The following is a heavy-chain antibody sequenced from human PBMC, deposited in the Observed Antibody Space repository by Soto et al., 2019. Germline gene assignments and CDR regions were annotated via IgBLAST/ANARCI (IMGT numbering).Heavy chain of an antibody. CDR3: ARDWHSGSYYPPWNYYYYYGMDV. CDR1: GYTFTSYY. D-gene: IGHD1-26*01. CDR2: INPSGGST. Sequence: QVQLVQSGAEVKKPGASVKVSCKASGYTFTSYYMHWVRQAPGQGLEWMGIINPSGGSTSYAQKFQGRVTMTRDTSTSTVYMELSSLRSEDTAVYYCARDWHSGSYYPPWNYYYYYGMDVWGQGTTVTVSS. V-gene: IGHV1-46*01. J-gene: IGHJ6*02.